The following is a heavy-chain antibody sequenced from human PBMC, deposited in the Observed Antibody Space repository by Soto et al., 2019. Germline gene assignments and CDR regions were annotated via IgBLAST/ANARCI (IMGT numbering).Heavy chain of an antibody. CDR1: GCTFSIYG. J-gene: IGHJ4*02. Sequence: GTLLLSCSASGCTFSIYGMHWVRQAPGKGLEWVAVISYYGSNKYYADSVKGRFTISRDNSKNTLYLQMNSLRAEDTAVYYCAKDLYGYWGQGTPVTVYS. CDR3: AKDLYGY. CDR2: ISYYGSNK. D-gene: IGHD3-16*01. V-gene: IGHV3-30*18.